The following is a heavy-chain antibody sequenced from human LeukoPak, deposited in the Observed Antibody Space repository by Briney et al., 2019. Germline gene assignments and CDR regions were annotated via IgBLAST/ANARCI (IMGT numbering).Heavy chain of an antibody. CDR2: IDPSDSYT. V-gene: IGHV5-10-1*01. D-gene: IGHD3-10*01. CDR3: ARLNYYGSGSYSHDY. Sequence: GESLKISCKGSGYIFSTYWISWVRQMPGKGLEWMGRIDPSDSYTKYSPSFQGLVTLSADKSISTAYLQWSSLVASDTAMYYCARLNYYGSGSYSHDYWGQGTLVTVS. CDR1: GYIFSTYW. J-gene: IGHJ4*02.